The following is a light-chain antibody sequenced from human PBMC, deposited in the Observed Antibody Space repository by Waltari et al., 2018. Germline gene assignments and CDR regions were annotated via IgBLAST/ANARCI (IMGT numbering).Light chain of an antibody. Sequence: ALAQSPGTLSLSLGETATLSCSASQCVTSSYLAWYQKRHGQAPRPLNYGASSRATGIPDRFSGSWCGADITLTISRLQPEFFAVYYCQQYGSSYTFGQGTKLEVK. V-gene: IGKV3-20*01. CDR1: QCVTSSY. CDR3: QQYGSSYT. CDR2: GAS. J-gene: IGKJ2*01.